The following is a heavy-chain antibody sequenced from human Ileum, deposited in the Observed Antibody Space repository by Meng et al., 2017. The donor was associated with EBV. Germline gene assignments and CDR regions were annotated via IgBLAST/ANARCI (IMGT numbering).Heavy chain of an antibody. D-gene: IGHD1-26*01. CDR3: AGDPHSGSPH. CDR1: GGSVSSAHSF. Sequence: QVHLQASGQGLGKPSETLSLTCTASGGSVSSAHSFWTWIRQPPGKGLEWIGYMSYSGSTNYSPPLESRVTISVDTSKNQFSLKLSSVTAADTAVYYCAGDPHSGSPHWGQGTLVTVSS. CDR2: MSYSGST. V-gene: IGHV4-61*01. J-gene: IGHJ4*02.